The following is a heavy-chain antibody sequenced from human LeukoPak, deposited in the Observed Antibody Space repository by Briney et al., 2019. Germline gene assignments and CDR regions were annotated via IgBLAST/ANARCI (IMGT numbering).Heavy chain of an antibody. CDR1: GFTFSSYC. J-gene: IGHJ4*02. CDR3: ARTTVTTVEPFDY. CDR2: INSDGSST. V-gene: IGHV3-74*01. D-gene: IGHD4-17*01. Sequence: GGSLRLSCAASGFTFSSYCMNWVRQAPGKGLVWVSRINSDGSSTSYADSVKGRFTISREYAKNTLNLPINSLRAEDTAVYYCARTTVTTVEPFDYWGQGTLVTVSS.